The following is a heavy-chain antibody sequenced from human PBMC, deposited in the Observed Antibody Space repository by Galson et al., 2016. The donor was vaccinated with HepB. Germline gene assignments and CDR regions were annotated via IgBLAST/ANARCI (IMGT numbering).Heavy chain of an antibody. CDR2: ISVFNGNT. Sequence: SVKVSCRASGYTFSSYGISWVRQAPGQGLEWMGWISVFNGNTNYAQQLQGRVTMTKDTSTSTAYMELRSLRSDDTAVYYCARVGLIEVGGKLSYFFYGMDVWGQGTTVTVSS. V-gene: IGHV1-18*01. CDR1: GYTFSSYG. D-gene: IGHD6-19*01. CDR3: ARVGLIEVGGKLSYFFYGMDV. J-gene: IGHJ6*02.